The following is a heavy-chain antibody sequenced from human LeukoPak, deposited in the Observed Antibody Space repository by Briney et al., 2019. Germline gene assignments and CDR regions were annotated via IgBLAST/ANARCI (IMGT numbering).Heavy chain of an antibody. J-gene: IGHJ6*02. CDR2: ISSDSNTM. CDR1: GFILSSYS. CDR3: ARDVRSLMDV. Sequence: GGSLRLSCAASGFILSSYSMNWVRQAPGKGLEWVSYISSDSNTMYYADSVKGRFTISRDNAKNSLYLQMNTLRAEDTAVYYCARDVRSLMDVWGQGTTVTVYS. V-gene: IGHV3-48*01. D-gene: IGHD3-10*02.